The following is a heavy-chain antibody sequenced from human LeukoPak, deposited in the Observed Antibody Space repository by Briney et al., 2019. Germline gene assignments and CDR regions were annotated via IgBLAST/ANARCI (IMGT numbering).Heavy chain of an antibody. CDR3: AKDFKAAGGAALDY. V-gene: IGHV3-23*01. D-gene: IGHD3-16*01. CDR2: ISGSGGST. CDR1: GFTFSSYE. Sequence: GGSLRLSCAASGFTFSSYEMNWVRQAPGKGLEWVSAISGSGGSTYYADSVKGRFTISRDNAKNSLYLQMNSLRAEDTALYYCAKDFKAAGGAALDYWGQGTLVTVSS. J-gene: IGHJ4*02.